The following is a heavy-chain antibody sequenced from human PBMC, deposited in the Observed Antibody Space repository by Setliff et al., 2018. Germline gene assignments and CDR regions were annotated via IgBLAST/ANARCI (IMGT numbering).Heavy chain of an antibody. V-gene: IGHV3-11*01. CDR1: GFTFSDYY. CDR2: ISSSGSTI. J-gene: IGHJ6*02. D-gene: IGHD3-22*01. CDR3: ARDASDYYDSSGYPYYYYYGMDV. Sequence: PGGSLRLSCAASGFTFSDYYMSWIRQAPGKGLEWVSYISSSGSTIYYADSVKGRFTISRDNAKNSLYLQMNSLRAEDTAVYYCARDASDYYDSSGYPYYYYYGMDVWGQGTTVTVSS.